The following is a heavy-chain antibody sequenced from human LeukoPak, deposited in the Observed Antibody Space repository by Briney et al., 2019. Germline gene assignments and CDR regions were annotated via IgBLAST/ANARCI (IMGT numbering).Heavy chain of an antibody. D-gene: IGHD3-3*01. J-gene: IGHJ4*02. CDR2: IYPGYPET. CDR1: GYDFIDYW. Sequence: GESLKISCKGLGYDFIDYWMTGARQKPGKGLEWMGIIYPGYPETSYDPSFQGHVTISADKSINTAYLQWTSLKASDTAMYYCARHVGDFWSGFSIDSWGQGTLVTVSS. CDR3: ARHVGDFWSGFSIDS. V-gene: IGHV5-51*01.